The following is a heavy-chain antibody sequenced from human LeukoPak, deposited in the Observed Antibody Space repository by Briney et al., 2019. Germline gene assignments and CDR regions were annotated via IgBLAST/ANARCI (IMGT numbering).Heavy chain of an antibody. CDR2: MNPNSGNT. V-gene: IGHV1-8*01. Sequence: ASVKVSCKASGYTFTTYDINWVRQATGQGLEWMGWMNPNSGNTGYAQRFQGRVTMTRNTSISTAYMELSSLGSEDTAVYYCGRDNTHLMDVWGQGTTVTVSS. CDR3: GRDNTHLMDV. J-gene: IGHJ6*02. D-gene: IGHD1-14*01. CDR1: GYTFTTYD.